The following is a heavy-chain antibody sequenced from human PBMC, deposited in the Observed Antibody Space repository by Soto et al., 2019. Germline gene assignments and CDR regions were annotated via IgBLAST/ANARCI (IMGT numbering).Heavy chain of an antibody. D-gene: IGHD3-10*01. CDR1: GFTVGNNY. J-gene: IGHJ4*02. Sequence: EVQLVESGGGLIQPGGSLKLSCAASGFTVGNNYMSWVRQAPGKGLEWVSLIYSTGTTKYADSVKGRFTVSRDNAKNTLYLQMNSRSAEDAAVYYCANDGRGSGSHYNSFGYWGQGTLVTVSS. V-gene: IGHV3-53*01. CDR2: IYSTGTT. CDR3: ANDGRGSGSHYNSFGY.